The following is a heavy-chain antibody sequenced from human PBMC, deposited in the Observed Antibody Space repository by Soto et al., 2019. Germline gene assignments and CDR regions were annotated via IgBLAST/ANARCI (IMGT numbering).Heavy chain of an antibody. CDR3: ARVRKGVTTIRKYGMDV. CDR1: GGSFRSFY. V-gene: IGHV4-34*12. CDR2: IIHTGST. J-gene: IGHJ6*02. Sequence: SETLSLTCAVYGGSFRSFYWSWIRQPPGKGLEWIGEIIHTGSTNYNPSLESRVTISLDTSKNQFSLKVNSEIAADTAVYYCARVRKGVTTIRKYGMDVWGQGTTVTVSS. D-gene: IGHD4-17*01.